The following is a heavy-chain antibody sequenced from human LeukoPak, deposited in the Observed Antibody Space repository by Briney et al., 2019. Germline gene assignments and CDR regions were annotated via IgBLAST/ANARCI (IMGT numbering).Heavy chain of an antibody. Sequence: SETVSLTCTVSGGSISSSNYYWGWTRQPPGKGLEWFGSISYSGGTSYNPSLRSRVTISVDTSKNQFSLKLNSVTAADTAVYYCAREVEYYDSSGYRPHAFDIWGQGTVVTVSS. CDR2: ISYSGGT. V-gene: IGHV4-39*02. J-gene: IGHJ3*02. D-gene: IGHD3-22*01. CDR1: GGSISSSNYY. CDR3: AREVEYYDSSGYRPHAFDI.